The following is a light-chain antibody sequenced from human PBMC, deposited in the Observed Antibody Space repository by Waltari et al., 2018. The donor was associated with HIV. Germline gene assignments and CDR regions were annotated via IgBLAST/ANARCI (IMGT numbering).Light chain of an antibody. CDR1: RGAIASTY. CDR2: EYT. Sequence: FVLTQPHSVSQSPGKTVTISCHSRGAIASTYIHWWQHRPGRVPRTVIHEYTRRPSCVPARLSGSIDRSSHSASLTISGLEPEDEADYYCHSYDATFQVFGGGTRLTVL. J-gene: IGLJ3*02. CDR3: HSYDATFQV. V-gene: IGLV6-57*03.